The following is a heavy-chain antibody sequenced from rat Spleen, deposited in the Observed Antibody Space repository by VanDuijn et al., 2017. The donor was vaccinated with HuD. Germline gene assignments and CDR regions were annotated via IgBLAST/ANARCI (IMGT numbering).Heavy chain of an antibody. Sequence: EVQLQESGPGLVKPSQSLSLTCSVTGYSITSNYWVWIRKFPGNKMEWIGHISYSGSTSYNPSLKSRISLTRDTSKNQFFLQLNSVTTEDTATYYCARSPGYGYPWYFDYWGQGVMVTVSS. CDR3: ARSPGYGYPWYFDY. D-gene: IGHD1-6*01. CDR2: ISYSGST. V-gene: IGHV3-1*01. J-gene: IGHJ2*01. CDR1: GYSITSNY.